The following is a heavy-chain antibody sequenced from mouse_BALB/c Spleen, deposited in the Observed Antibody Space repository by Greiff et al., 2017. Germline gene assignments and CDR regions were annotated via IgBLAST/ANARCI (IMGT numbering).Heavy chain of an antibody. Sequence: VQLQQPGAELVRPGASVKLSCKASGYTFTSYWINWVKQRPGQGLEWIGNIYPSDSYTNYIQKFKDKATLTVDKSSSTAYMQLSSPTSEDSAVYYCTRAGNYDYWGQGTTLTVSS. D-gene: IGHD2-1*01. CDR1: GYTFTSYW. V-gene: IGHV1-69*02. CDR3: TRAGNYDY. J-gene: IGHJ2*01. CDR2: IYPSDSYT.